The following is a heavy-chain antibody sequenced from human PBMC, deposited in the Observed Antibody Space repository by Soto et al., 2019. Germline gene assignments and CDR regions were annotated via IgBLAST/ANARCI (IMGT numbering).Heavy chain of an antibody. J-gene: IGHJ6*03. CDR3: TTPGVVPAAKSARNYYMDV. D-gene: IGHD2-2*01. V-gene: IGHV3-15*01. Sequence: GGSLRLSCAASGFTFSNAWMSWVRQAPGKGLEWVGRIKSKTDGGTTDYAAPVKGRFTISRDDSKNTLYLQMNSLKTEDTAVYYCTTPGVVPAAKSARNYYMDVWGKGTTVTVSS. CDR1: GFTFSNAW. CDR2: IKSKTDGGTT.